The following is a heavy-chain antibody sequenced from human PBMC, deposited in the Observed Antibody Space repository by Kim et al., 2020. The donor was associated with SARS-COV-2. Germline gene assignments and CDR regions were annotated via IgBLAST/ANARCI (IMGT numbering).Heavy chain of an antibody. D-gene: IGHD3-10*01. Sequence: YYNPSLKSRVTVSVETSKNQFSLKLSSVTAADTAVYYCARESRVISSFDYWGQGTLVTVSS. J-gene: IGHJ4*02. V-gene: IGHV4-31*02. CDR3: ARESRVISSFDY.